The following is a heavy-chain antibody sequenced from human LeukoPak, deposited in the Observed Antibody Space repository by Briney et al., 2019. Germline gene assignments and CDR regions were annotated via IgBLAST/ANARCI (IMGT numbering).Heavy chain of an antibody. J-gene: IGHJ4*02. CDR1: GFTFSSYA. V-gene: IGHV3-23*01. CDR2: ISGSGGST. CDR3: AKELGITMVRGVLRGFDY. D-gene: IGHD3-10*01. Sequence: AGGSLRLSCAASGFTFSSYAMSWVRQAPGKGLEWVSAISGSGGSTYYADSVKGRFTISRDNSKNTLYLQMNSLRAEDTAVYYCAKELGITMVRGVLRGFDYWGQGTLVNVSS.